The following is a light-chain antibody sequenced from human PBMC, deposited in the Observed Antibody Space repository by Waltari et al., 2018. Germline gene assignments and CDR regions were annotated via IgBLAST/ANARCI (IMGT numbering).Light chain of an antibody. CDR3: ASYTNTNTII. J-gene: IGLJ2*01. Sequence: QSALTQPASVSGSPGQSITISCTGTINDIGYYNFVSWYQQHPGKAPSLIIFDVTRWPSGVSPRFSGSKSGSAASLTISGLQAEDEADYYCASYTNTNTIIFGEGTKVAVL. CDR2: DVT. V-gene: IGLV2-14*03. CDR1: INDIGYYNF.